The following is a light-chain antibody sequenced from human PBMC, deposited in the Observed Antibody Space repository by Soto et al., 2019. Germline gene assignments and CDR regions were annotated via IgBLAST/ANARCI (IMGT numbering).Light chain of an antibody. Sequence: QSALTQPASVSGSPGQPITISCTGTSSDVGSYNLVSWYQQHPGKAPKLMIYEVSKRPSGVSNRFSGSKSGNTASLTISGLQAEDEADYYCCSYAGSSTWVFGGGTKVTVL. J-gene: IGLJ2*01. CDR3: CSYAGSSTWV. V-gene: IGLV2-23*02. CDR2: EVS. CDR1: SSDVGSYNL.